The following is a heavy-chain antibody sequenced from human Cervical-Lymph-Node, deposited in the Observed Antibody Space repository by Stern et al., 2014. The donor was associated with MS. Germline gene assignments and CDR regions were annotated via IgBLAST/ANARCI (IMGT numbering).Heavy chain of an antibody. J-gene: IGHJ4*02. CDR3: ATSAFDY. CDR2: INTGDGAT. V-gene: IGHV1-3*04. CDR1: GYSFTEYP. Sequence: QVQLVESGTEVKTPGASVTVSCQASGYSFTEYPIHWVRQAPGQGLERVGWINTGDGATRYSPRLQGRISITRDPSTRTAYLDLSSLRSADTAEYYCATSAFDYWGQGTLVTVS.